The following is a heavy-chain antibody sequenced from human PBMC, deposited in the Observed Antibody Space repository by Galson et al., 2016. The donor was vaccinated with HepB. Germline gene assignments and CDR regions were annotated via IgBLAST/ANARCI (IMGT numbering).Heavy chain of an antibody. CDR1: GFIFGSYN. CDR3: ARGPYDSSGYGSTTTYYYYGLDV. J-gene: IGHJ6*02. V-gene: IGHV3-21*01. D-gene: IGHD3-22*01. CDR2: ISSSSNYI. Sequence: SLRLSCAASGFIFGSYNMNWVRQAPGKGLEWVSSISSSSNYIHYADSVKGRFAISRDNSKNSLYLQMNSLRAEDTALYYCARGPYDSSGYGSTTTYYYYGLDVWGQGTTVTVSS.